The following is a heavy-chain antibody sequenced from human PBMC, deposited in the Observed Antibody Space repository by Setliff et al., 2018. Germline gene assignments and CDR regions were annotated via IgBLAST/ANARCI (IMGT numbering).Heavy chain of an antibody. CDR2: ISSSGSTI. CDR3: VRDDADNYDAFDN. Sequence: PGGSLRLSCAASGFTFSSYEMNWVRQTPGKGLEWVSYISSSGSTIYYADSVKGRFTISRDNAKRSLYLQMNGLRADDTGVYYCVRDDADNYDAFDNWGQGTLVTVSS. V-gene: IGHV3-48*03. D-gene: IGHD3-22*01. J-gene: IGHJ3*02. CDR1: GFTFSSYE.